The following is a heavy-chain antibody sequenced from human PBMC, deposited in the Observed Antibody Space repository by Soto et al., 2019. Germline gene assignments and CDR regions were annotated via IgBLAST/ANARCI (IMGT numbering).Heavy chain of an antibody. V-gene: IGHV3-23*01. CDR2: ISGSGGST. J-gene: IGHJ4*02. CDR3: AKDRHAGYCSGGRCYSVPLDY. CDR1: GFTFSSYA. Sequence: EVQLLESGGGLVQPGGSLRLSCAASGFTFSSYAMSWVRQAPEKGLEWVSTISGSGGSTYYADSVKGRFTISRDNFKNTLYLQMNGLRAEDTAVYYCAKDRHAGYCSGGRCYSVPLDYWGQGTLVTVSS. D-gene: IGHD2-15*01.